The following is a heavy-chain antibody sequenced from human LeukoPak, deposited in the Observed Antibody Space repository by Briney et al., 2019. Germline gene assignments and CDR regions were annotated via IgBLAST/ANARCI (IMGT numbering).Heavy chain of an antibody. CDR2: IYTSGST. CDR1: GGSISSYY. Sequence: SETLSLTCTVSGGSISSYYWSWIRQPAGKGLEWIGRIYTSGSTNYNPSLKSRVTMSVDTSKNQFSLKLSSVTAADTAVYYCARGRPITMVRGVIIKYNWFDPWGQGTLVTVSS. J-gene: IGHJ5*02. V-gene: IGHV4-4*07. CDR3: ARGRPITMVRGVIIKYNWFDP. D-gene: IGHD3-10*01.